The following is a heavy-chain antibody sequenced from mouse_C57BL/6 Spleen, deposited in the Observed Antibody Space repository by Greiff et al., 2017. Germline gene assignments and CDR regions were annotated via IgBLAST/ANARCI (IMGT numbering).Heavy chain of an antibody. J-gene: IGHJ3*01. CDR3: TTTTYSNYVAWFAY. CDR1: GFNIKDDY. CDR2: IDPENGDT. D-gene: IGHD2-5*01. V-gene: IGHV14-4*01. Sequence: VQLQQSGAELVRPGASVKLSCTASGFNIKDDYMHWVKQRPEQGLEWIGWIDPENGDTEYASKFQGKATITADTSSNTAYLQLSSLTSEDTAVYYCTTTTYSNYVAWFAYWGQGTLVTVSA.